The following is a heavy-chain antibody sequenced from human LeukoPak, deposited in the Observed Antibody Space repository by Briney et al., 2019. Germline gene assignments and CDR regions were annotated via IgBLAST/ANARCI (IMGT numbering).Heavy chain of an antibody. CDR2: ISSAGSTI. D-gene: IGHD3-22*01. V-gene: IGHV3-11*01. J-gene: IGHJ4*02. CDR3: ARDAPYSYDSSGYDY. CDR1: GFILSDHY. Sequence: GGSLRLSCAASGFILSDHYMSWIRLAPGKGLEWVAYISSAGSTISYADSVKGRFTISRDNAKNSLYLQMNSLRAEDTAVYYCARDAPYSYDSSGYDYWGQGTLVTVSS.